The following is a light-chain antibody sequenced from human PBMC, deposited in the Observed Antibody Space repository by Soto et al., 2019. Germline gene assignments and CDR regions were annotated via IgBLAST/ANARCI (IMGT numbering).Light chain of an antibody. J-gene: IGLJ7*01. CDR2: EGS. V-gene: IGLV2-23*01. CDR3: CSYADSSTSYAV. CDR1: SSDVGSYNL. Sequence: QSALTQPASVSGSPGQSITISCNGTSSDVGSYNLVSWYQQHPGKAPKLMIYEGSKRPSGVSNRFSGSKSGNTASLTISGLQAEDEADYYCCSYADSSTSYAVFGGGTQLTVL.